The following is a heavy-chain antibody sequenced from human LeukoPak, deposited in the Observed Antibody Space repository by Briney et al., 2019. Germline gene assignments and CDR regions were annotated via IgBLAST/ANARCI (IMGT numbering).Heavy chain of an antibody. CDR2: IYYSGST. J-gene: IGHJ4*02. Sequence: SETLSLTCTVSGGSTSSYYWSWIRQPPGKGLEWIGYIYYSGSTNYNPSLKSRVTISVDTSKNQFSLKLSSVTAADTDVYYCAREAVGTPLPFYYWGQG. D-gene: IGHD6-13*01. V-gene: IGHV4-59*01. CDR1: GGSTSSYY. CDR3: AREAVGTPLPFYY.